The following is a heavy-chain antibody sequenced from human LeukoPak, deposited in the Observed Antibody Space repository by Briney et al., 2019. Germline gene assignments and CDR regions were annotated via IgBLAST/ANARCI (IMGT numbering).Heavy chain of an antibody. J-gene: IGHJ5*02. V-gene: IGHV3-7*01. D-gene: IGHD3-16*01. Sequence: QAGGSLRLSCAASGFTFSSYWMSWVRQAPGKGLEWVANIKQDGSEKYYVDSVKGRFTISRDNAKNSLYLQMNSLRAEDTAVYYCARELVHPFRARSGWFDPWGQGTLVTVSS. CDR1: GFTFSSYW. CDR2: IKQDGSEK. CDR3: ARELVHPFRARSGWFDP.